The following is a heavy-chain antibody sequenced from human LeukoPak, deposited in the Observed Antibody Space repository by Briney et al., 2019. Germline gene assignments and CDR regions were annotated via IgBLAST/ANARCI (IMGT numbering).Heavy chain of an antibody. CDR1: GYTFTDHY. D-gene: IGHD4-17*01. Sequence: ASVRVSCKGSGYTFTDHYMHWVRQAPGQGLEWMAKINPNSGATAYAERFQGRVTLTRDTSISTVYMELRTLRSGDTAVYYCARPSDYGDYIDYWGQETLVPVSS. J-gene: IGHJ4*02. CDR2: INPNSGAT. CDR3: ARPSDYGDYIDY. V-gene: IGHV1-2*02.